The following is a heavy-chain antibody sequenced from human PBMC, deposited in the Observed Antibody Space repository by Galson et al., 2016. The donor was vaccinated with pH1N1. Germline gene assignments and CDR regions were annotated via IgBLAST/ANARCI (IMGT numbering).Heavy chain of an antibody. Sequence: QSGAEVKKPGESLKISCKGSGYKFASSWIVWVRQMPGKGLEWMGIIWLGGSLIRYKPSFQGQVTISADKSINIVYLEWSSLKVSDTATYYCARQNDHGDNRGDAFDIWGQGTLVTVSS. CDR3: ARQNDHGDNRGDAFDI. CDR1: GYKFASSW. CDR2: IWLGGSLI. D-gene: IGHD4-17*01. V-gene: IGHV5-51*01. J-gene: IGHJ3*02.